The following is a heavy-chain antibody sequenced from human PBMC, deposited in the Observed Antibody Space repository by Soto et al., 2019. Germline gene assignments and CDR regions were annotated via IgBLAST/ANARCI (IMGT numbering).Heavy chain of an antibody. CDR1: GYAFSNNF. CDR3: ARALRNGYFYGMDI. Sequence: ASVKVSCKASGYAFSNNFMHWVRQAPAQGLEWMGVINPTTGLTSNAQKFQGRITMTSDTSSSTAYMELSSLRSEDTAVYYCARALRNGYFYGMDIWGQGTTVTVYS. D-gene: IGHD2-8*01. V-gene: IGHV1-46*01. J-gene: IGHJ6*02. CDR2: INPTTGLT.